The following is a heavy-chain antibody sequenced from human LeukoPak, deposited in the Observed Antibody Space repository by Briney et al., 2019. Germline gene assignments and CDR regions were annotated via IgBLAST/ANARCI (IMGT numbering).Heavy chain of an antibody. CDR3: AGGWYDYVWGSFYYFDY. D-gene: IGHD3-16*01. CDR2: IIPIFGTA. V-gene: IGHV1-69*13. CDR1: GGTFSSYA. J-gene: IGHJ4*02. Sequence: SVKVSCKASGGTFSSYAISWVRQAPGQGLEWMGGIIPIFGTANYAQKFQGRVTITADESTSTAYMELSSLRSEDTAVYYCAGGWYDYVWGSFYYFDYWGQGTLVTVSS.